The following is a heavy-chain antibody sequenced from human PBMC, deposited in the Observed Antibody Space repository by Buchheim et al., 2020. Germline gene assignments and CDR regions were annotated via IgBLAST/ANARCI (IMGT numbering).Heavy chain of an antibody. V-gene: IGHV1-2*06. Sequence: QVQLVQSGAEVKKPGASVKVSCKASGYTFTGYYMHWVRQAPGQGLEWMGRINPNSGGTNYAQKFQGRVTITADESTSTASMELSSLRSEDTAVYYCAGLFRDGYNSDYWGQGTL. CDR2: INPNSGGT. J-gene: IGHJ4*02. CDR3: AGLFRDGYNSDY. CDR1: GYTFTGYY. D-gene: IGHD5-24*01.